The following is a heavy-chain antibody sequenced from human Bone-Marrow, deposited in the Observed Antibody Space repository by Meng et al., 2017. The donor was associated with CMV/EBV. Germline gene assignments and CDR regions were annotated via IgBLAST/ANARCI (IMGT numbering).Heavy chain of an antibody. D-gene: IGHD6-6*01. V-gene: IGHV4-59*01. J-gene: IGHJ6*02. Sequence: ESLKISCACSGFTFSNYWMSWVRQAPGKGLEWIGYIYYSGGTNYNPSLKSRVTISVDTSKNQFSLKLSSVTASDTAVYYCARTYSSSSYYYYGMDVWGQGTTVTVSS. CDR1: GFTFSNYW. CDR3: ARTYSSSSYYYYGMDV. CDR2: IYYSGGT.